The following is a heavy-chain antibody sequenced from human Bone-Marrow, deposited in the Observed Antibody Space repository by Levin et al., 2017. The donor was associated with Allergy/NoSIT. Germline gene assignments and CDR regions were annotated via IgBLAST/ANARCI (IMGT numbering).Heavy chain of an antibody. V-gene: IGHV3-11*01. CDR2: IRSSGTTI. D-gene: IGHD3-22*01. CDR3: ARDLSSGLYYFDY. J-gene: IGHJ4*02. Sequence: LSLTCAASGFTFSDYYMTWIRQAPGKGLEWISYIRSSGTTIYYADSVKGRFTISRDNTKNSLFLQMDSLRAEDTAVYYCARDLSSGLYYFDYWGQGALVTVSS. CDR1: GFTFSDYY.